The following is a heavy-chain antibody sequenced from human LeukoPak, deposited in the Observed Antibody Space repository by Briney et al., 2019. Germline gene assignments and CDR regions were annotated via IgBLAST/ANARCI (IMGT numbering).Heavy chain of an antibody. CDR3: ARGFSSFDY. V-gene: IGHV3-48*03. J-gene: IGHJ4*02. CDR2: ISSSGNTR. Sequence: QPGGSLRLSCAASGFTFTNYEMNWVRQAPGKGLEWVSYISSSGNTRHYTDSVKGRFTISRDNAKNSLDLQMSSLRAEDTAVYYCARGFSSFDYWGQGTLVTVSS. CDR1: GFTFTNYE.